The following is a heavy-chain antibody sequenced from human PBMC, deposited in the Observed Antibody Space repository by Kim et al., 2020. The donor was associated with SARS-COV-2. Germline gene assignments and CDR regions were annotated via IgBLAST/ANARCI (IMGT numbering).Heavy chain of an antibody. CDR3: AKDMEDFWSGSSWFDP. Sequence: GGSLRLSCAASGFTFDDYAMHWVRQAPGKGLEWVSGISWNSGSIGYADSVKGRFTISRDNAKNSLYLQMNSLRAEDTALYYCAKDMEDFWSGSSWFDPWG. D-gene: IGHD3-3*01. V-gene: IGHV3-9*01. J-gene: IGHJ5*02. CDR1: GFTFDDYA. CDR2: ISWNSGSI.